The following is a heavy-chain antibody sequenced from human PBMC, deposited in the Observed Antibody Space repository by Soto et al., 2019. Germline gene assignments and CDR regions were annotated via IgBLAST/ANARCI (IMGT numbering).Heavy chain of an antibody. CDR1: GGSISGYY. J-gene: IGHJ6*02. V-gene: IGHV4-59*01. CDR3: ARDLWGYCGTDCYPLDV. D-gene: IGHD2-21*02. Sequence: QVQLQESGPGLVKPSETLSLTCTVSGGSISGYYWSWIRQPPGKGLEWIGYMYNTGSTVYNPSFKSRVTMSVDTSNNQFSLTLNSVTAADTAVYYCARDLWGYCGTDCYPLDVWGQGTTVTVSS. CDR2: MYNTGST.